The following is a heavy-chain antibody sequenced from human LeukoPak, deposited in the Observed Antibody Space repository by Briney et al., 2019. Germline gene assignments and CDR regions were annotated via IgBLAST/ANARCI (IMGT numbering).Heavy chain of an antibody. CDR3: ARGVPAAHEPSFDY. CDR2: IKQDGSEK. Sequence: GGSLRLSCAASGFTFSSYWMSWVRQAPGKGLEWVANIKQDGSEKYYVDSVKGRFTISRDNAKNSLYLQMNSLRAEDTAVYYCARGVPAAHEPSFDYWGQGTLVTVSS. D-gene: IGHD2-2*01. V-gene: IGHV3-7*04. CDR1: GFTFSSYW. J-gene: IGHJ4*02.